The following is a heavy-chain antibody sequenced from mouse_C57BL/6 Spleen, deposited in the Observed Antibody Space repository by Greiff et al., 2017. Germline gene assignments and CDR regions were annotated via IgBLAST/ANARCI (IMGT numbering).Heavy chain of an antibody. V-gene: IGHV5-17*01. Sequence: EVQLVESGGGLVKPGGSLKLSCAASGFTFSDYGMHWVRQAPEKGLEWVAYISSGSSTIYYADTVKGRFTISRDNAKNTLFLQMTSLRSEDTAMYYCASITTVDWYFDVWGTGTTVTVSS. J-gene: IGHJ1*03. CDR1: GFTFSDYG. CDR2: ISSGSSTI. CDR3: ASITTVDWYFDV. D-gene: IGHD1-1*01.